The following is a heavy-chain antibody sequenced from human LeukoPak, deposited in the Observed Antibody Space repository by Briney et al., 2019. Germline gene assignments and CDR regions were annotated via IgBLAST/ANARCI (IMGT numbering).Heavy chain of an antibody. CDR2: ISGSGGST. CDR3: AKGRYDSSGYYFSGHAFDI. D-gene: IGHD3-22*01. CDR1: GFTFSSYA. Sequence: GGSLRLSCAASGFTFSSYAMSWVRQAPGKGLEWVSAISGSGGSTYYADSVKGRFTISRDNSKNTLYLQMNSLRAEDTAVYYCAKGRYDSSGYYFSGHAFDIWGQGTMVTVSS. V-gene: IGHV3-23*01. J-gene: IGHJ3*02.